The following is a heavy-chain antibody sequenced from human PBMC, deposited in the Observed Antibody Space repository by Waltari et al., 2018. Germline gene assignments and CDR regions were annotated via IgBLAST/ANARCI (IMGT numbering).Heavy chain of an antibody. CDR1: GFTFRSYW. V-gene: IGHV3-7*01. CDR2: IKHDGSEK. J-gene: IGHJ4*02. CDR3: ARGGAYSGGDY. D-gene: IGHD2-15*01. Sequence: EVQLVESGGGLVQPGGALRLSCAASGFTFRSYWMTWVRQAPGKGLDWVAKIKHDGSEKYYVDSVKGRFTISRDNAKNSLYLQMNSLRAEDTAVFYCARGGAYSGGDYWGQGTLVTVSS.